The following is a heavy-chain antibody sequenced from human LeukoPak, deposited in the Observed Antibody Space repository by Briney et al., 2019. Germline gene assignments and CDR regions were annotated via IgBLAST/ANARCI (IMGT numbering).Heavy chain of an antibody. CDR1: GYSFNSYW. CDR2: IYPGDSDT. V-gene: IGHV5-51*01. CDR3: ARPGNYYYYMDV. Sequence: GESLKISCKTSGYSFNSYWIVWERQMPGKGLEWMGVIYPGDSDTRYSPSFQGQVTISVDKSISTAYLQWSSLKASDTAIYYCARPGNYYYYMDVWGEGTMVTVSS. J-gene: IGHJ6*03.